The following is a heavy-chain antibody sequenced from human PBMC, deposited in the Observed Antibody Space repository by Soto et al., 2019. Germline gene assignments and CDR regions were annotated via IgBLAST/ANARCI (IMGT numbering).Heavy chain of an antibody. CDR2: VSSSGSST. CDR1: GFTFSDYH. V-gene: IGHV3-11*06. CDR3: ATVRTTYNPRHCFDL. D-gene: IGHD1-7*01. Sequence: QVQLVESGGGLVKPGGSLRLSCAASGFTFSDYHMTWIRQAPGKGLEWISCVSSSGSSTNYADSLGGRFTISRANAKKSLFLKMDNLRAEATSVSYCATVRTTYNPRHCFDLWGHGTLVTVSS. J-gene: IGHJ4*01.